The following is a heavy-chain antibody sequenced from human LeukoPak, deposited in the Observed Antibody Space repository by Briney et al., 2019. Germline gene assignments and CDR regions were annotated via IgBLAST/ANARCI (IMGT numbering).Heavy chain of an antibody. Sequence: SETLSLTCTVSGGSISGYYYNWIRQPPGKGLEWIGYIFYSGSTNYNPSLKSRVTISLDTSKNQFSLKLSSVTTADTAVYYCARSVVTLYWYFDLWGRGTLVTVSS. CDR2: IFYSGST. CDR3: ARSVVTLYWYFDL. V-gene: IGHV4-59*01. D-gene: IGHD4-23*01. CDR1: GGSISGYY. J-gene: IGHJ2*01.